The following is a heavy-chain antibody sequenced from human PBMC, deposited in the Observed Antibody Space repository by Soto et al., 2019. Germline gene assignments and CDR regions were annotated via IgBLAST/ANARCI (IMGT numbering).Heavy chain of an antibody. CDR3: ARVRSSTYYYYYYMDV. CDR2: IYYSGST. Sequence: SETLSLTCTVSGGSVSSGGYYWSWIRQHPGRGLEWIGYIYYSGSTYYNPSLKSRVTISLDTSKNQFSLKLSSVTAADTAVYYCARVRSSTYYYYYYMDVWGKGTTVTVS. J-gene: IGHJ6*03. D-gene: IGHD2-2*01. CDR1: GGSVSSGGYY. V-gene: IGHV4-31*03.